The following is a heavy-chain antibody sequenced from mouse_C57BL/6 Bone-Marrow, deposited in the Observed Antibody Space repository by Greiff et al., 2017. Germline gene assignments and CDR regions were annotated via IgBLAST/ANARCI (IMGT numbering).Heavy chain of an antibody. CDR2: ISDGGSYT. Sequence: DVMLVESGGGLVKPGGSLKLSCAASGFTFSSYAMSWVRQTPEKRLEWVATISDGGSYTYYPDNVKGRFTIARDNAKNNLYLQMSHLKSEDTAMYYCARDRAGPFAYWGQGTLVTVSA. CDR3: ARDRAGPFAY. CDR1: GFTFSSYA. J-gene: IGHJ3*01. V-gene: IGHV5-4*01. D-gene: IGHD3-1*01.